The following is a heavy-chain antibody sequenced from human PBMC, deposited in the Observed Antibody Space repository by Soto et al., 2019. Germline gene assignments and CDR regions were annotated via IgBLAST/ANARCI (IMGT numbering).Heavy chain of an antibody. Sequence: QVQLQESGPGLVKPSQTLSLTCTVSGGSISSGDYYWSWIRQPPGKGLEWIGYIYYSGSTYYNPFLKSRLTISVDTSKNQFSLKLSSVTAADTAVYYCARSSVTAYWYFDLWGRGTLVTVSS. V-gene: IGHV4-30-4*01. CDR3: ARSSVTAYWYFDL. D-gene: IGHD4-4*01. CDR2: IYYSGST. CDR1: GGSISSGDYY. J-gene: IGHJ2*01.